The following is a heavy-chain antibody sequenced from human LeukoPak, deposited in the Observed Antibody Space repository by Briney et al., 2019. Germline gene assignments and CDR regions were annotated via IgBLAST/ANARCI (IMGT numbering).Heavy chain of an antibody. CDR3: ARSKGYSSWYYFDY. V-gene: IGHV4-34*01. CDR2: INHSGST. Sequence: ETLSLTCAVYGGSFSGYYWSWIRQPPGKGLEWIGEINHSGSTNYNPSLKSRVIISVDTSKNQFSLKLSSETAADTAVYYCARSKGYSSWYYFDYWGQGTLVTVSS. CDR1: GGSFSGYY. D-gene: IGHD6-13*01. J-gene: IGHJ4*02.